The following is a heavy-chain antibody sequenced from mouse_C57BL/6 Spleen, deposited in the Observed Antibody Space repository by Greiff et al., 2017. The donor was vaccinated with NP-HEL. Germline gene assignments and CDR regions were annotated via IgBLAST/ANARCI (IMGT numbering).Heavy chain of an antibody. CDR3: AKTAQATGAY. Sequence: VQRVESGAELARPGASVKLSCKASGYTFTSYGISWVKQRTGQGLEWIGEIYPRSGNTYYNEKFKGKATLTADKSSSTAYMELRSLTSEDSAVYFCAKTAQATGAYWGQGTLVTVSA. CDR1: GYTFTSYG. D-gene: IGHD3-2*02. J-gene: IGHJ3*01. CDR2: IYPRSGNT. V-gene: IGHV1-81*01.